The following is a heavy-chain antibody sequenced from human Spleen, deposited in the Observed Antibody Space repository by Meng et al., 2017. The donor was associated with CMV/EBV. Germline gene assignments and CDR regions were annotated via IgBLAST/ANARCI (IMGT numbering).Heavy chain of an antibody. CDR2: IKSKTDGGTT. CDR3: TRGGTSAMRDGMDV. D-gene: IGHD2-2*01. CDR1: GFTFSNAW. Sequence: SCAASGFTFSNAWMSWVRQAPGKGLEWVGRIKSKTDGGTTDYAAPVKGRFTISRDDSKNTLYLQMNSLKIEDTAVYYCTRGGTSAMRDGMDVWGQGTTVTVSS. V-gene: IGHV3-15*01. J-gene: IGHJ6*02.